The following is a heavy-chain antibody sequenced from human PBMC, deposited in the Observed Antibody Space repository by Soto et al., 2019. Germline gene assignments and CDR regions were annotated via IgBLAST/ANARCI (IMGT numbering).Heavy chain of an antibody. Sequence: QVQLQQWGAGLLKPSETLSLTCAVYGGSFSGYQWTWIRQTPGKGLEWIGEINDSGNVNYNPSLKSRVFFFLVTPKRQISLKLGSLPAADTAVYYCARGLIIWFGELSRWGGYFCYMDVWGEGTTVIVSS. D-gene: IGHD3-10*01. J-gene: IGHJ6*03. CDR2: INDSGNV. CDR3: ARGLIIWFGELSRWGGYFCYMDV. CDR1: GGSFSGYQ. V-gene: IGHV4-34*01.